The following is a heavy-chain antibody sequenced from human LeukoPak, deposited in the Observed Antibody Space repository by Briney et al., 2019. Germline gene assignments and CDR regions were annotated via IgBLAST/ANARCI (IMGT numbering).Heavy chain of an antibody. D-gene: IGHD5-18*01. CDR1: GFTFSSYG. Sequence: PGGSLRLSCAASGFTFSSYGIHWVRQAPGKGLEWVAVISYDGSNKNYADSVKGRFTVSRDNSKNTLYLQMNSLRAEDTAVYYCARDPNFRISNGFGTFDIWGQGTMVTVSS. J-gene: IGHJ3*02. CDR2: ISYDGSNK. V-gene: IGHV3-30*03. CDR3: ARDPNFRISNGFGTFDI.